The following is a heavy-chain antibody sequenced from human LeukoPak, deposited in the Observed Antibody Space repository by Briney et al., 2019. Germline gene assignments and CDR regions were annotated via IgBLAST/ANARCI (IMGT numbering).Heavy chain of an antibody. CDR3: ARDEAPHDYDFWSGYYRGSTPNYYYYGMDV. V-gene: IGHV3-21*01. CDR1: GFTFSSYS. Sequence: PGGSLRLSCAASGFTFSSYSMTWVRQAPGKGLEWVSSISSSSSYIYYADSVKGRFTISRDNAKNSLYLQMNSLRAEDTAVYYCARDEAPHDYDFWSGYYRGSTPNYYYYGMDVWGQGTTVTVSS. J-gene: IGHJ6*02. D-gene: IGHD3-3*01. CDR2: ISSSSSYI.